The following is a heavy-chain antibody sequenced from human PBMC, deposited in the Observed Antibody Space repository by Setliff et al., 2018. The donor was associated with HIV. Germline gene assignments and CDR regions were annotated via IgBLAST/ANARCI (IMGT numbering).Heavy chain of an antibody. J-gene: IGHJ4*02. CDR3: ARTYSSSWYSSHLWVDY. Sequence: PSETLSLTCSLSDGSISSFYWTWIRQPPGKGLEWIGYIHISGSTTYNPSLKSRVSISVDTSENQFSLTLTSVTAADTAVYYCARTYSSSWYSSHLWVDYWGQGTLVTVSS. CDR2: IHISGST. V-gene: IGHV4-4*09. CDR1: DGSISSFY. D-gene: IGHD6-13*01.